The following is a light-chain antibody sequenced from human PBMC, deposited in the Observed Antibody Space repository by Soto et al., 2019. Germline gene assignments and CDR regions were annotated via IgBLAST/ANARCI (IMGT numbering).Light chain of an antibody. J-gene: IGLJ1*01. CDR2: YDD. CDR3: SSYTSSSTYV. CDR1: SSNIGNNA. Sequence: QSVLTQPPSVSEAPRQRVTISCSGSSSNIGNNAVNWYQQLPGKAPKLLIYYDDLLPSGVSDRFSGSKSGTSASLAISGLQAEDEADYYCSSYTSSSTYVFGTGTKVTVL. V-gene: IGLV1-36*01.